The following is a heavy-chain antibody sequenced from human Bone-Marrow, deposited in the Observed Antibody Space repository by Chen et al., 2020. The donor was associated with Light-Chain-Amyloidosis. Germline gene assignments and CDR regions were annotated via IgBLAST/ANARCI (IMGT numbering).Heavy chain of an antibody. J-gene: IGHJ4*02. CDR3: AKDTKGGDYGDSHGFDC. Sequence: EVQLLESGGGLVQPGGSLRLSCAASGITFSNYAMTWVRQAPGKGLEWVSIISGGGFSTYYADSVKGRFTISRDNSKNTVYLQMKSLRAEDTPVYYCAKDTKGGDYGDSHGFDCWGQGTLVTVSS. CDR1: GITFSNYA. CDR2: ISGGGFST. D-gene: IGHD4-17*01. V-gene: IGHV3-23*01.